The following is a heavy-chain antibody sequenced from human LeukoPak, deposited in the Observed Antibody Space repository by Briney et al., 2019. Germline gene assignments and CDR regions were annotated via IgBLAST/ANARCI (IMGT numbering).Heavy chain of an antibody. Sequence: GGSLRLSCAASGIIFSKYGMSWVRQAPGKGLEWVATVLGSGVPTYYADSVQGRFTISRDNSKNTLYLQMNSLRAEDTAVYYCAKSPNQYYYGSGSYYNLWGQGTLVTVSS. CDR3: AKSPNQYYYGSGSYYNL. J-gene: IGHJ4*02. CDR2: VLGSGVPT. V-gene: IGHV3-23*01. D-gene: IGHD3-10*01. CDR1: GIIFSKYG.